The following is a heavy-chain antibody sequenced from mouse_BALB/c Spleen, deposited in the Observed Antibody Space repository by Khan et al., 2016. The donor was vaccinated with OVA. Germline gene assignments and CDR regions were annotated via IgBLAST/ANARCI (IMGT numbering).Heavy chain of an antibody. CDR1: GFTFSDYG. CDR2: ISNLAYSI. J-gene: IGHJ4*01. Sequence: EVELVESGGGLVQPGGSRKLSCAASGFTFSDYGMAWVRQAPGKGPEWVAFISNLAYSIYYADTVTGRITISRENAKNTLYLEMSSLRSEDTAMYYCARSWAMDYWGQGTTVTVSS. V-gene: IGHV5-15*02. CDR3: ARSWAMDY.